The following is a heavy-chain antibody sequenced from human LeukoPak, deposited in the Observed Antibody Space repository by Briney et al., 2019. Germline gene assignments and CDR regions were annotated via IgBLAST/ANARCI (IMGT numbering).Heavy chain of an antibody. D-gene: IGHD2-15*01. V-gene: IGHV4-4*07. CDR1: DGSISTYY. Sequence: PSETLSLTCTVSDGSISTYYWSWIRQPAGKGLEWIGRIYSSGSTNYNPSLKSRVTMSIETSKNQFSLKLSSVTAADTAVYYCARDIRPGGGPYDVLDIWGQGTMVTVSS. J-gene: IGHJ3*02. CDR2: IYSSGST. CDR3: ARDIRPGGGPYDVLDI.